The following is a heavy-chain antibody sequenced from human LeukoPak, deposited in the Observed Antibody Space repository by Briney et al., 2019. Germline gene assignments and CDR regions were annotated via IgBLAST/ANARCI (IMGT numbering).Heavy chain of an antibody. CDR2: ISYDGSNK. V-gene: IGHV3-30-3*01. D-gene: IGHD4-17*01. CDR1: GFTFSSYA. CDR3: AGTVTTYWFDP. J-gene: IGHJ5*02. Sequence: GGSLRLSCAASGFTFSSYAMHWVRKAPGKGLEWVAVISYDGSNKYYADSVKGRFTISRDNSKNTLYLQMNSLRAEDTAVYYCAGTVTTYWFDPWGQGTLVTVSS.